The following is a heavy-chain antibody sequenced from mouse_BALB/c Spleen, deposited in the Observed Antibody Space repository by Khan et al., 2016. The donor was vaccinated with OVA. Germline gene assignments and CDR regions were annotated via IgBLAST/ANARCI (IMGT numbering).Heavy chain of an antibody. CDR3: AMGRTY. J-gene: IGHJ3*01. CDR2: ISYSGRT. Sequence: EVQLQESGPGLVKPSQSLSLTCTVTGYSITSDYAWNWIRQFPGNKLEWMGYISYSGRTSYNPSLKSRISVTRDTSKNQFFLQLNSVNTEATATYYCAMGRTYWGQGTLVTVSA. CDR1: GYSITSDYA. D-gene: IGHD4-1*01. V-gene: IGHV3-2*02.